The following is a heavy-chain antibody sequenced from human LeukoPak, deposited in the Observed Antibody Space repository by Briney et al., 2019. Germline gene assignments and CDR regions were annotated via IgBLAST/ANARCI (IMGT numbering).Heavy chain of an antibody. CDR1: GFTFSSYG. V-gene: IGHV3-30*02. Sequence: PGGSLRLSCAASGFTFSSYGMHWVRQAPGKRLEWVAFIRYDGSNKYYADSVKGRFTISRDNSKNTLYLKMNSLRAEDTAVYYCAKDLYCSGGSCYPYGMDVWGQGTTVTVSS. D-gene: IGHD2-15*01. J-gene: IGHJ6*02. CDR2: IRYDGSNK. CDR3: AKDLYCSGGSCYPYGMDV.